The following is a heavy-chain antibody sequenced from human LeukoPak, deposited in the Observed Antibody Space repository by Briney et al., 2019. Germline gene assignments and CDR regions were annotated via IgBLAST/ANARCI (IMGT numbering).Heavy chain of an antibody. CDR3: ARDPYSNYYFDY. J-gene: IGHJ4*02. V-gene: IGHV4-59*01. D-gene: IGHD4-11*01. CDR1: GGSISSDY. CDR2: IYYSGST. Sequence: SETLSLTCTVSGGSISSDYWSWIRQPPGKGLEWIGYIYYSGSTNYNPSLKSRVTISADTSKNQFSLKLSSVTAADTAVYYCARDPYSNYYFDYWGQGTLVTVSS.